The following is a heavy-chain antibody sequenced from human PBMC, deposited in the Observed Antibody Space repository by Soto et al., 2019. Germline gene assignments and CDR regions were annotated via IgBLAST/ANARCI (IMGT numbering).Heavy chain of an antibody. CDR2: IYSSGST. CDR3: ASDASASGSYFDY. Sequence: QVQLQESGPGLVKPSQTLSLTCTVPGGSISSGGYYWSWIRQHPGKGLEWIGYIYSSGSTYYNPSLKSRVTISVDESKNQVSLNLSSVPAADTPVYWCASDASASGSYFDYWGQVALFNVSS. CDR1: GGSISSGGYY. V-gene: IGHV4-31*03. D-gene: IGHD3-10*01. J-gene: IGHJ4*02.